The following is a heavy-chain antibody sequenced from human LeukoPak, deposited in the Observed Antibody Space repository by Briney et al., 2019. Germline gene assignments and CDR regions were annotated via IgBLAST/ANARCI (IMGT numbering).Heavy chain of an antibody. V-gene: IGHV3-30*02. Sequence: PRGSLRLSCAASGFTFSSYGMHWVRQAPGKGLEWVAFIRYDGSNKYYADSVKGRFTISRDNSKNTLYLQMNSLRAEDTAVYYCKMVYARGMYYYMDVWGKGTTVTVSS. CDR3: KMVYARGMYYYMDV. J-gene: IGHJ6*03. D-gene: IGHD2-8*01. CDR2: IRYDGSNK. CDR1: GFTFSSYG.